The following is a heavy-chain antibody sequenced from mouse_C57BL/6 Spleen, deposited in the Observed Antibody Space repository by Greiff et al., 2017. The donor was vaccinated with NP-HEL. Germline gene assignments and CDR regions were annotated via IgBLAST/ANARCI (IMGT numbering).Heavy chain of an antibody. J-gene: IGHJ4*01. Sequence: EVQRVESGGGLVKPGGSLKLSCAASGFTFSSYTMSWVRQTPEKRLEWVATISGGGGNTYYPDSVKGRFTISRDNAKNTLYLQMSSLRSEDTALYYCAKGGNYVRSYYAMDYWGQGTSVTVSS. CDR2: ISGGGGNT. CDR3: AKGGNYVRSYYAMDY. CDR1: GFTFSSYT. V-gene: IGHV5-9*01. D-gene: IGHD2-1*01.